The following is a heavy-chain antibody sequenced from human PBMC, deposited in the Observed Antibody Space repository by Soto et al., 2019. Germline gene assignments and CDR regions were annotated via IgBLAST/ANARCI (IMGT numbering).Heavy chain of an antibody. J-gene: IGHJ5*02. Sequence: ASVKVSCKASGYTFTSYDINWVRQATGQGLEWMGRMNPNSGNTGYAQKFQGGVTMTRNTSISTAYMELSSLRSEDTAVYYCARMYYYGLGSYYNWFDPWGQGTLVTVSS. CDR1: GYTFTSYD. CDR3: ARMYYYGLGSYYNWFDP. V-gene: IGHV1-8*01. D-gene: IGHD3-10*01. CDR2: MNPNSGNT.